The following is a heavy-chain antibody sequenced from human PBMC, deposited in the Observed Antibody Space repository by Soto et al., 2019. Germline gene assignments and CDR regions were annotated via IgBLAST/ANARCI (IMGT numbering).Heavy chain of an antibody. CDR1: GFTFSTYW. J-gene: IGHJ4*02. Sequence: GGSLRLSCAASGFTFSTYWMHWVRQAPGKGLVWVSRINYDGSSTDYADSVKGRFTISRDNAKNTLYLQMNTLTAEDTAVYYCTRGPRPTSVGTGAYWGQGTLVPVSS. D-gene: IGHD3-10*01. V-gene: IGHV3-74*01. CDR3: TRGPRPTSVGTGAY. CDR2: INYDGSST.